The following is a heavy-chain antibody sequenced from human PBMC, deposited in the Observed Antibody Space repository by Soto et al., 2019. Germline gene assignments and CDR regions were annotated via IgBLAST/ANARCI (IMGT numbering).Heavy chain of an antibody. CDR2: INAGNGNT. V-gene: IGHV1-3*01. CDR1: GYTFTSYA. D-gene: IGHD1-1*01. CDR3: ARDVNWSGYYFDY. J-gene: IGHJ4*02. Sequence: ASVKVSCKASGYTFTSYAMHWVRQAPGQRLEWMGWINAGNGNTKYSQKFQGRVTITRDTSASTAYMELSSLRSEDTAVYYCARDVNWSGYYFDYWGQGTLVTVSS.